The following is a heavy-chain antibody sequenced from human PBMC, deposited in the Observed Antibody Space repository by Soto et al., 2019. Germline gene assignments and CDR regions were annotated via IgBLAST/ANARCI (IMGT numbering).Heavy chain of an antibody. CDR2: IIPIVGTG. J-gene: IGHJ6*02. CDR1: GGTFSNYA. V-gene: IGHV1-69*01. Sequence: QVQLVQSGAEVRKPGSSVTVSCKASGGTFSNYAISWVRQAPGQGLEWMGGIIPIVGTGSYAQKFQGRVTITADEPTTTAYMELSRLRFADTAVYYCARGVILVPTASTHYYYHMDVWGPGTTVTVSS. D-gene: IGHD2-2*01. CDR3: ARGVILVPTASTHYYYHMDV.